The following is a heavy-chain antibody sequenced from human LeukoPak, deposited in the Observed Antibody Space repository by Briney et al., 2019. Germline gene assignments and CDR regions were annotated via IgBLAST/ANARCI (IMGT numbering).Heavy chain of an antibody. J-gene: IGHJ4*02. CDR2: IYPGDSDT. Sequence: GESLNISYNGSGYMFTSYLIGWVRQMRRKGLEWMGIIYPGDSDTRYSPSFRGQVTISADKSTSTAYLQWRSLWASDTAMYYCARGAIPAAVTGGADFDYWGQGTLVTVSS. CDR1: GYMFTSYL. V-gene: IGHV5-51*01. CDR3: ARGAIPAAVTGGADFDY. D-gene: IGHD6-13*01.